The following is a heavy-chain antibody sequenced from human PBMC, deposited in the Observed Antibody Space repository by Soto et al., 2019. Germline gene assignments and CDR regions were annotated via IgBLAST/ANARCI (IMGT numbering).Heavy chain of an antibody. V-gene: IGHV4-59*06. D-gene: IGHD2-8*01. J-gene: IGHJ4*02. CDR1: GGSISSYY. CDR3: AVTANGKIYYDY. Sequence: SETLSLTCTVSGGSISSYYWSWIRQPPGKGLEWIGYIYYSGSTYYNPSLKSRVTISVDTSKNQFSLKLSSVTAADTAVYYCAVTANGKIYYDYWRQAILVTVSS. CDR2: IYYSGST.